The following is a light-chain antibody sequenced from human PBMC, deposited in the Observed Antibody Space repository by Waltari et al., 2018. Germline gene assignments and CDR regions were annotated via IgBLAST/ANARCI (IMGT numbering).Light chain of an antibody. Sequence: DIQMTQSPSSLSASVGDRVTITCQASQDISNFLNWYQQKPGKAPQLLTYEASSLETGVPSRFSGSGSGTDFTFTINSLQPEDIATYYCQQYDHFPPYTFGQGTKLEIK. CDR3: QQYDHFPPYT. CDR2: EAS. V-gene: IGKV1-33*01. J-gene: IGKJ2*01. CDR1: QDISNF.